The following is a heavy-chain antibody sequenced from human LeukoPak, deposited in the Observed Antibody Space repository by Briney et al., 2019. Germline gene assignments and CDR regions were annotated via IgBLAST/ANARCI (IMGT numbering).Heavy chain of an antibody. V-gene: IGHV3-23*01. D-gene: IGHD2-8*01. CDR1: GLTFSSYA. Sequence: QPGGSLRLSCAASGLTFSSYAMSWVRQATGKGLEWVPTISGSGGSTYYAVSVKGRLTISRDNSKHTLYLQMNSLRAEEKTVYYGAKGQAYCPDYCSYAVCSPFDYWGQGILVTVSS. CDR3: AKGQAYCPDYCSYAVCSPFDY. J-gene: IGHJ4*02. CDR2: ISGSGGST.